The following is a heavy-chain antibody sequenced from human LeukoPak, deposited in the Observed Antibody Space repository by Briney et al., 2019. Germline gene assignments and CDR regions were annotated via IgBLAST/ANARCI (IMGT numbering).Heavy chain of an antibody. V-gene: IGHV1-24*01. CDR3: ATYTYYYDSSGYSQFDY. CDR1: GYTLTELS. Sequence: GASVKVSCKVSGYTLTELSMHWVRQAPGKGLEWMGGFDPEDGETIYAQKFQGRVTMTEDTSTDTAYMELSSLRSEDTAVYYCATYTYYYDSSGYSQFDYWGQGTLVTVSS. J-gene: IGHJ4*02. CDR2: FDPEDGET. D-gene: IGHD3-22*01.